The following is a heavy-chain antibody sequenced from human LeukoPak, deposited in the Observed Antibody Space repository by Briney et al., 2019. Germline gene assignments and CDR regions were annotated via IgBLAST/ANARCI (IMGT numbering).Heavy chain of an antibody. J-gene: IGHJ6*02. V-gene: IGHV1-69*13. CDR1: GGTFSSYT. CDR3: ARGRYSSSINSMDV. Sequence: ASVKVSCTASGGTFSSYTISWVRQAPGQGLEWMGGIIPIFGTANYAQKFQGRVTITADESTSTAYMELSSLRSEDTAVYYCARGRYSSSINSMDVWGQGTTVTVSS. D-gene: IGHD6-6*01. CDR2: IIPIFGTA.